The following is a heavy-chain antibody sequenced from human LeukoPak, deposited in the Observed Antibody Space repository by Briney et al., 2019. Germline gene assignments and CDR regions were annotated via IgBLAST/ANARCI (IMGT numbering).Heavy chain of an antibody. V-gene: IGHV4-4*02. CDR1: GGSISSTNW. D-gene: IGHD1-26*01. CDR3: SRESGAFCPFGY. CDR2: ISLTGET. Sequence: SETLSLTCDFSGGSISSTNWWSWVRQPPGQRLEWIGEISLTGETNYNPSLNGRVTMSLDKSRNQLSLKLTSVTAADTAIYYCSRESGAFCPFGYWGQGTLVIVPP. J-gene: IGHJ4*02.